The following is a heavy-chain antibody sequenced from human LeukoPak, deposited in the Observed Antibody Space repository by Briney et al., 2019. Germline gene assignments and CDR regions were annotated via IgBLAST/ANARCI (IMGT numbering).Heavy chain of an antibody. Sequence: GGPLKPSSPALGLTFSSKALSWFPQPQGRGLEWASPIIGSGGSTYYADSLKGRFTISRDNSKNTLYLQMTSLRAEDTAVYYCAKPHYDFWSGYWGGDYWGQGTLVTVSS. CDR2: IIGSGGST. V-gene: IGHV3-23*01. J-gene: IGHJ4*02. D-gene: IGHD3-3*01. CDR3: AKPHYDFWSGYWGGDY. CDR1: GLTFSSKA.